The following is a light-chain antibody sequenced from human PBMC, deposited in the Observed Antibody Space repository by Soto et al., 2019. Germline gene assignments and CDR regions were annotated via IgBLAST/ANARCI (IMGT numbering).Light chain of an antibody. CDR1: SSDVGNYNY. CDR3: SSYTTSSTRV. J-gene: IGLJ2*01. CDR2: EVS. Sequence: QSALTQPASVSGSPGQSITISCTGTSSDVGNYNYVSWYQHHPGKAPKLIIYEVSNRPSGVSDRFSGSKSGNTASLTISGLQAEDEADYYCSSYTTSSTRVFGGGTKLTVL. V-gene: IGLV2-14*01.